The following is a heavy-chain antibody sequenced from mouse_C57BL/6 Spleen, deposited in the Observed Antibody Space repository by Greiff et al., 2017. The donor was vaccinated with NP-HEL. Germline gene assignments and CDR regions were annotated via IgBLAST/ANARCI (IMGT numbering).Heavy chain of an antibody. CDR1: GFTFSSYA. Sequence: EVQRVESGGGLVKPGGSLKLSCAASGFTFSSYAMSWVRQTPEKRLEWVATISDGGSYTYYPDNVKGRFTISRDNAKNNLYLQMSHLKSEDTAMYYCARGDYDGRFADWGQGTLVTVS. D-gene: IGHD2-4*01. CDR2: ISDGGSYT. V-gene: IGHV5-4*01. CDR3: ARGDYDGRFAD. J-gene: IGHJ3*01.